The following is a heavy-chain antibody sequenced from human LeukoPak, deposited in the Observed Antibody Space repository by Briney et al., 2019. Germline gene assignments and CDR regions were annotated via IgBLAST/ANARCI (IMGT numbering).Heavy chain of an antibody. CDR1: GFTFSSYA. J-gene: IGHJ4*02. Sequence: GGSLRLSCAASGFTFSSYAMHWVRQAPGKGLEWVAVISYDGSNKYYADSVKGRFTISRDNSKNTQYLQMNSLRAEDTAVYCCAKSYDILTGYTGVDYWGQGTLVTVSS. V-gene: IGHV3-30-3*02. CDR2: ISYDGSNK. D-gene: IGHD3-9*01. CDR3: AKSYDILTGYTGVDY.